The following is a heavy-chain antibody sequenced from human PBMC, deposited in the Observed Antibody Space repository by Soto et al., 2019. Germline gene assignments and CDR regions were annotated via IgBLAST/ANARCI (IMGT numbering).Heavy chain of an antibody. CDR1: GFTFSSYG. Sequence: QVQLVESGGGVVQPGRSLRLSCAASGFTFSSYGMHWVRQAPGKGLEWVAVIWYDGSNKYYADSVKGRFTISRDNSKNPLYXQMNSLRAEDTAVYYCASPTYYYDSSAENPDAFDIWGQGTMVTVSS. V-gene: IGHV3-33*01. CDR3: ASPTYYYDSSAENPDAFDI. J-gene: IGHJ3*02. CDR2: IWYDGSNK. D-gene: IGHD3-22*01.